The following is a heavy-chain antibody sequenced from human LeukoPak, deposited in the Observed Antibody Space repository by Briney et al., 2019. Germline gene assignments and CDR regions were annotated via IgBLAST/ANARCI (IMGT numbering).Heavy chain of an antibody. J-gene: IGHJ5*02. D-gene: IGHD3-3*01. V-gene: IGHV4-30-4*08. CDR3: ARLRFLEWLPFDP. Sequence: SETLSLTCTVSGGSISSGDYYWSWIRQPPGKGLDWIGYIYYSGSTYYNPSLKSRVTISVDTSKNQFSLKLSSVTAADTAVYYCARLRFLEWLPFDPWGQGTLVTVSS. CDR2: IYYSGST. CDR1: GGSISSGDYY.